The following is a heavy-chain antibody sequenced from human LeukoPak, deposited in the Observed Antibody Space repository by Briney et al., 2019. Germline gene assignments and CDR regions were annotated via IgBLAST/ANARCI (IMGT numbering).Heavy chain of an antibody. J-gene: IGHJ4*02. CDR3: ARVSSSWSLYYFDY. V-gene: IGHV1-2*02. CDR2: INPNSGGT. CDR1: GYTFTGYY. D-gene: IGHD6-13*01. Sequence: ASVKVSCKASGYTFTGYYMHWVRQAPGRGLEWMGWINPNSGGTNYAQKFQGRVTMTRDTSISTAYMELSRLRSDDTAVYYCARVSSSWSLYYFDYWGQGTLVTVSS.